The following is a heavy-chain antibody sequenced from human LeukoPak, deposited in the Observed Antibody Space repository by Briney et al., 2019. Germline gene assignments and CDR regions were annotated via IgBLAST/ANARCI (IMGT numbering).Heavy chain of an antibody. CDR3: AKDPQENRSDRFIRYFDL. V-gene: IGHV3-23*01. D-gene: IGHD2/OR15-2a*01. CDR1: GLTFSNYS. Sequence: PGDSLTLSCAASGLTFSNYSMSWVRQPPRKGLEWVAATSGRGDYTYYAESVNGRFTISRDNSKNTVYLQMSSLRVEDTPVYYCAKDPQENRSDRFIRYFDLGGQGTLVSVSS. CDR2: TSGRGDYT. J-gene: IGHJ5*02.